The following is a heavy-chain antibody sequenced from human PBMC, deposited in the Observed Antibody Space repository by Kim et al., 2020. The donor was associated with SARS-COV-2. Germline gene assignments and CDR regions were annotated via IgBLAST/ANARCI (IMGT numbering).Heavy chain of an antibody. CDR3: ARERGAGAVAGSGYFQH. V-gene: IGHV1-69*01. D-gene: IGHD6-19*01. Sequence: FQGRVTITADESTSTAYMELSSLRSDDTAVYYCARERGAGAVAGSGYFQHWGQGTLVTVSS. J-gene: IGHJ1*01.